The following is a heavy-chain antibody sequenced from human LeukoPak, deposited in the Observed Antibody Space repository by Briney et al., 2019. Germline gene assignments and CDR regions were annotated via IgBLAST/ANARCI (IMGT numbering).Heavy chain of an antibody. V-gene: IGHV3-7*01. J-gene: IGHJ4*02. CDR1: GFTFSSHW. D-gene: IGHD6-19*01. Sequence: GGSLRLSCAASGFTFSSHWMNWVRQAPGKGLEWVASINQDGGERYYVGAVKGRFTISRDNAKNSLYLQMNSLRAEDTAVYYCARDHTVDGLVFDSWGQGTLVTVSS. CDR2: INQDGGER. CDR3: ARDHTVDGLVFDS.